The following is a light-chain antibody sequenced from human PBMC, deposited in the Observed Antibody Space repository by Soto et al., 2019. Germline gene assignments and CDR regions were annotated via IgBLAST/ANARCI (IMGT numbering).Light chain of an antibody. J-gene: IGKJ1*01. Sequence: ENFLTQSTGTLSLSPGEGATLSCRASRGVSANCLAWYQPKPGQAPTLLIYGASIRAAGIPDRFSGSGSGTDFTLTIRRLEPEDFAVYYCQQYGSSPRTFGQGTKVDIK. CDR2: GAS. CDR1: RGVSANC. V-gene: IGKV3-20*01. CDR3: QQYGSSPRT.